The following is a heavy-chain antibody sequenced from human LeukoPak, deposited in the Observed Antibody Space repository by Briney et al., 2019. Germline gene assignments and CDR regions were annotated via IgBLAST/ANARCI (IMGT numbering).Heavy chain of an antibody. J-gene: IGHJ6*02. V-gene: IGHV3-23*01. D-gene: IGHD5-24*01. Sequence: GGSLRLSCAASGFTFSNYAMSWVRQAPGKGLEWVSGISDRGTTTYYADSVKGRLTISRDNSKRTLYLQINSLRAEDTAVYYCAKGIREETYYGVDIWGQGTTVTVSS. CDR2: ISDRGTTT. CDR3: AKGIREETYYGVDI. CDR1: GFTFSNYA.